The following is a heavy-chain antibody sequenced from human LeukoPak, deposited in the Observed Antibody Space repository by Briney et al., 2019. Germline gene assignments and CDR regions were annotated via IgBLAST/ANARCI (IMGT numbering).Heavy chain of an antibody. V-gene: IGHV3-23*01. CDR3: AKDPYNVAVANTNGWFDH. D-gene: IGHD2-15*01. CDR2: ISGSGGST. Sequence: GGSLRLSCAASGFTFSSYAMSWVRRAPGKGLEWVSSISGSGGSTYYAQSVKGRFSISRDNSKNTLNLQMDSLRADDTALYFCAKDPYNVAVANTNGWFDHWGQGTLVTVSS. J-gene: IGHJ5*02. CDR1: GFTFSSYA.